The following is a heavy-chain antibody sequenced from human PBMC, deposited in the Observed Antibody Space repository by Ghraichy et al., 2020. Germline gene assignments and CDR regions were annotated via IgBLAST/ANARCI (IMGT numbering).Heavy chain of an antibody. CDR3: VKECNSGSNYPYYMDA. D-gene: IGHD1-26*01. Sequence: LSLTCAASGFTFDDYAMHWVRQAPGKGLEWVSSITWNNGTIGYAGSVKGRFTISRDNAKNSLYLQMNSLRAEDTALYYCVKECNSGSNYPYYMDAWGKGTTVTVSS. CDR1: GFTFDDYA. V-gene: IGHV3-9*01. J-gene: IGHJ6*03. CDR2: ITWNNGTI.